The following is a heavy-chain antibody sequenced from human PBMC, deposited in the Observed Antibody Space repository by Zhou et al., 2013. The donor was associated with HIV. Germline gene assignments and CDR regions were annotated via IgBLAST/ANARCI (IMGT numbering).Heavy chain of an antibody. V-gene: IGHV1-69*12. J-gene: IGHJ6*02. CDR3: ARELAVSAGPIFYFGFNV. CDR1: GGTFSALA. D-gene: IGHD2-8*01. CDR2: LVPVLRNT. Sequence: QVHLIQSGAEVKTPGSSVTLSCKVYGGTFSALALSWVRQAPGRGLEYLGGLVPVLRNTIYAENFQGRLTITADESTRTLSMELRSLTLDDSALYFCARELAVSAGPIFYFGFNVWGQGTPVSVS.